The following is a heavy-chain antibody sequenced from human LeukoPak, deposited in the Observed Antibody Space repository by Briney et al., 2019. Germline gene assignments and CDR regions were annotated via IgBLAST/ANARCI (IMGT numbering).Heavy chain of an antibody. D-gene: IGHD3/OR15-3a*01. CDR2: ISGYGGIT. J-gene: IGHJ4*02. CDR3: AKAARDLWVVTTYDS. V-gene: IGHV3-23*01. CDR1: GVTFISYA. Sequence: GGPLRLSCAASGVTFISYAMTWVRQAPGKELDCVSDISGYGGITYYADSVKGRFTISRDNSKNSLFLQMDSLRAEDTAIYYCAKAARDLWVVTTYDSWGQGTLVTVSS.